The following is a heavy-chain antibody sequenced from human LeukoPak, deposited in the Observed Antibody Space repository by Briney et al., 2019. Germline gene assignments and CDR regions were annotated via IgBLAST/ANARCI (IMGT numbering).Heavy chain of an antibody. V-gene: IGHV4-39*01. J-gene: IGHJ3*02. D-gene: IGHD3-22*01. CDR1: GGSISSSSYY. CDR3: ARQQYYYDSSGLDAFDI. CDR2: IYYSGST. Sequence: SETLSLTCTVSGGSISSSSYYWGWIRQPPGKGLEWIASIYYSGSTYYNPSLKIPVTISVDTSKNQFSLKLSSVTAADTAVYYCARQQYYYDSSGLDAFDIWGQGTMVTVSS.